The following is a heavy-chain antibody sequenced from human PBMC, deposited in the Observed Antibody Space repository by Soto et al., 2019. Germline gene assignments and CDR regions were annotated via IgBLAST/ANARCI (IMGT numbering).Heavy chain of an antibody. V-gene: IGHV4-31*11. CDR3: ARDSHSQLPNHRWGGGYTDV. Sequence: QLQLQESGPGLVKPSQTLSLTCAVSGGSSSNGGYYWSWIRQHPGKVLECIGSLYFSGSTYYNPYLNSTITISVATPKNQFSLKLSSLSAADLAEYYGARDSHSQLPNHRWGGGYTDVWGKGTTVTVSS. CDR1: GGSSSNGGYY. CDR2: LYFSGST. D-gene: IGHD2-2*01. J-gene: IGHJ6*03.